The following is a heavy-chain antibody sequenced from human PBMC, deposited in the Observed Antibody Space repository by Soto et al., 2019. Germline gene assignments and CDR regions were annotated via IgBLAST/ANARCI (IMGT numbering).Heavy chain of an antibody. V-gene: IGHV4-4*07. CDR3: ARGQRFSDWFDP. CDR1: GGAISGYY. J-gene: IGHJ5*02. CDR2: IYSSGST. Sequence: SETLSLTCTVTGGAISGYYWTWTRPSDGEGLEWIGRIYSSGSTNYNPSLKSRVTISLDTSMNYFSLRLSSVTAADTAVYYCARGQRFSDWFDPWGQGTLVTVSS. D-gene: IGHD3-3*01.